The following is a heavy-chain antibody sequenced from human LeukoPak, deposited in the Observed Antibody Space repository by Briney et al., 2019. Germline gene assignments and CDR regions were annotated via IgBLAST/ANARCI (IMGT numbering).Heavy chain of an antibody. J-gene: IGHJ1*01. CDR3: ASDSYSPEYFQH. D-gene: IGHD2-15*01. CDR2: IYSGGST. V-gene: IGHV3-66*01. CDR1: GFSVSNNY. Sequence: GGSLRLSCAASGFSVSNNYTSWVRQAPGKGLEWVSVIYSGGSTFYADSVKGRFTISRDNSKNTLYLQMNSLRAEDTAVYYCASDSYSPEYFQHWGQGTLVTVSS.